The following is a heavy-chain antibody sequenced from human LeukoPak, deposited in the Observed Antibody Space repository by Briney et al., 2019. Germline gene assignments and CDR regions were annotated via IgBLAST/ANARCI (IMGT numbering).Heavy chain of an antibody. Sequence: GGSLRLSCAASGFTFSSYSMNWVRQAPGKGLEWVSSISSSSSYIYYADSVKGRFTISRDNAKNSLYLQMNSPRAEDTAVYYCARAGGSYTALYYFDYWGQGTLVTVSS. V-gene: IGHV3-21*01. CDR2: ISSSSSYI. J-gene: IGHJ4*02. CDR1: GFTFSSYS. CDR3: ARAGGSYTALYYFDY. D-gene: IGHD1-26*01.